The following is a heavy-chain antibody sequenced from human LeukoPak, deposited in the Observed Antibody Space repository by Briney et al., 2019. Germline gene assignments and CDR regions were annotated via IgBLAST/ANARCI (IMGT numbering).Heavy chain of an antibody. CDR3: GRSDVGANPNVAFDN. D-gene: IGHD1-26*01. J-gene: IGHJ3*02. CDR2: IHSSGSA. V-gene: IGHV4-4*07. CDR1: GGSIRNYY. Sequence: PSETLSLTCSVSGGSIRNYYWNWLRQAAGKELELIGRIHSSGSANYSPSLKSRATMLIDTSKSQFSLRLSSVTAADTAVYYCGRSDVGANPNVAFDNWGQGKLVTVSS.